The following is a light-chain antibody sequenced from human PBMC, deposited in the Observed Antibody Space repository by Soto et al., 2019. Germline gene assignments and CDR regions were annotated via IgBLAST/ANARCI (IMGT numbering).Light chain of an antibody. J-gene: IGKJ5*01. CDR1: QSVSSY. V-gene: IGKV3-11*01. CDR3: QQRSNWLRT. Sequence: EIVLTQSPATLSLSPGERATLSCRASQSVSSYLAWYQQKPGQAPRLLIYDASNRATGIPARFSGSGSGTGFTLTNRRLGAEDFAVYYCQQRSNWLRTFGQGTRLEIK. CDR2: DAS.